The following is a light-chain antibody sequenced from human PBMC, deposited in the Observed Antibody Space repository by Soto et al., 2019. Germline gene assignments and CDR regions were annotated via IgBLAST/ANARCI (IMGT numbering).Light chain of an antibody. J-gene: IGKJ1*01. CDR1: QSARSS. Sequence: EVVMTQSPATLSVSPGERATLSCRASQSARSSLGWYQQKPGQAPRLLIYGASNRATGIPDRFSGSGSGTDFTLTISRLEPEDFAVYYCQQYDSSPRTFGQGTKWIS. CDR2: GAS. CDR3: QQYDSSPRT. V-gene: IGKV3-20*01.